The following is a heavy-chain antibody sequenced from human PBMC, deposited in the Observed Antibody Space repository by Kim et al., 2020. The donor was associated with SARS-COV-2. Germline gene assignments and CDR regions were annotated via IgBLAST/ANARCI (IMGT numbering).Heavy chain of an antibody. Sequence: SETLSLTCTVSGGSISFYYWGYIRQPPGKGLEWIGYIYSTGSTNYNPSLKSRVTISLDTSQSQFSLKLNSVTAADTAVYYCARVGYDSTGYYTYFDYWSQGTLVTVSS. V-gene: IGHV4-59*01. D-gene: IGHD3-22*01. CDR1: GGSISFYY. J-gene: IGHJ4*02. CDR3: ARVGYDSTGYYTYFDY. CDR2: IYSTGST.